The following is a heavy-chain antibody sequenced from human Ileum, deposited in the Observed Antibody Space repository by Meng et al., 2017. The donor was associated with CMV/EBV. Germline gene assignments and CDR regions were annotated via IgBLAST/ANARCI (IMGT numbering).Heavy chain of an antibody. CDR2: IYPQNGGT. D-gene: IGHD3-9*01. J-gene: IGHJ4*02. V-gene: IGHV1-2*02. CDR1: GYTFTAKH. Sequence: QIQLAQSGAEVKKPGASVKFSCKTSGYTFTAKHLHGVRQAPGQGLEWMGWIYPQNGGTYFAQKFQGRVTMTSDTSITTAYMELSSLTSDDTAIYYCVKEDWYFDFWGQGTLVTVSS. CDR3: VKEDWYFDF.